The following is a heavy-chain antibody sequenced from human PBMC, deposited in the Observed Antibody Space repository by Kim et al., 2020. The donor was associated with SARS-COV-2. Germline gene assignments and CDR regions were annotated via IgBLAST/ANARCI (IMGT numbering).Heavy chain of an antibody. V-gene: IGHV3-21*01. CDR1: GFTFSSYS. D-gene: IGHD6-19*01. J-gene: IGHJ4*02. Sequence: GGSLRLSCAASGFTFSSYSMNWVRQAPGKGLEWVSSISSSSSYIYYADSVKGRFTISRDNAKNSLYLQMNSLRAEDTAVYYCARDLEGGSSGWLGWGQGTLVTVSS. CDR2: ISSSSSYI. CDR3: ARDLEGGSSGWLG.